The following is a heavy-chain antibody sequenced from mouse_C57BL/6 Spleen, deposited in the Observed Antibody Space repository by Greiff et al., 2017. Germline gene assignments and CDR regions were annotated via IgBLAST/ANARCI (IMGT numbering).Heavy chain of an antibody. Sequence: EVQRVESGGGLVKPGGSLKLSCAASGFTFSSYAMSWVRQTPEKRLEWVATISDGGSYTYYPDNVKGRFTISRDNAKNNLYLQMSHLKSEDTAMYYCARDSDGYFAYWGHGTLVTVSA. CDR1: GFTFSSYA. CDR3: ARDSDGYFAY. D-gene: IGHD2-3*01. V-gene: IGHV5-4*01. CDR2: ISDGGSYT. J-gene: IGHJ3*01.